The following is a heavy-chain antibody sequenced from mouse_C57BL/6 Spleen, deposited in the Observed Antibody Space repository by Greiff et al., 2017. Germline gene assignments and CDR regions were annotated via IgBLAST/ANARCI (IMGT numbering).Heavy chain of an antibody. Sequence: QVQLQQPGAELVMPGASVKLSCKASGYTFTSYWMHWVKQRPGQGLEWIGEFDPSDSYTNYNQKFKGKSTLTVDKSSSTAYMQLSSLTSEDSAVYYCARGANWAFFDYWGQGTTLTVSS. D-gene: IGHD4-1*01. V-gene: IGHV1-69*01. CDR2: FDPSDSYT. CDR1: GYTFTSYW. CDR3: ARGANWAFFDY. J-gene: IGHJ2*01.